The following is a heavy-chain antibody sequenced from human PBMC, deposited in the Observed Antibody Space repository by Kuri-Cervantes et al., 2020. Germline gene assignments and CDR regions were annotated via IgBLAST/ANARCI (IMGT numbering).Heavy chain of an antibody. V-gene: IGHV1-18*01. D-gene: IGHD5-12*01. CDR2: ISAYNGNT. CDR3: ARPVDIVATSPGY. J-gene: IGHJ4*02. CDR1: GYTFTKYG. Sequence: ASVKVSCKASGYTFTKYGISWVRQAPGQGLEWMGWISAYNGNTNYARKFQGRVTMTRNTSISTAYMELSSLRSEDTAVYYCARPVDIVATSPGYWGQGTLVTVSS.